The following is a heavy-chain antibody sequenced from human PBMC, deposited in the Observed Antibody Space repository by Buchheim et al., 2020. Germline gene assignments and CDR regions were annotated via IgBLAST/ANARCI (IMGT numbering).Heavy chain of an antibody. V-gene: IGHV3-30*18. J-gene: IGHJ6*02. D-gene: IGHD3-22*01. CDR1: GFTFSSYG. Sequence: QVQLVESGGGVVQPGRSLRLSCAASGFTFSSYGMHWVRQAPGKGLEWVAVISYDGSNKYYADSVKGRFTISRDNSKNTLYLQMNSLRAEDTAVYYCAKPDSSGFYYYGMDVWGQGTT. CDR2: ISYDGSNK. CDR3: AKPDSSGFYYYGMDV.